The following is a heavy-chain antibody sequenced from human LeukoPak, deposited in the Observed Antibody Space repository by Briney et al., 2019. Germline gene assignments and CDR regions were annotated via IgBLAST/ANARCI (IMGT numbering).Heavy chain of an antibody. CDR1: GFTFSSYW. CDR3: AKGLKDTGYDHGLDY. CDR2: IKQDGSEK. J-gene: IGHJ4*02. V-gene: IGHV3-7*03. D-gene: IGHD5-12*01. Sequence: GGSLRLSCAASGFTFSSYWMHWVRQAPGKGLEWVANIKQDGSEKYYVDSVKGRFTISRDNAKNSLYLQMNSLRAEDTAVYYCAKGLKDTGYDHGLDYWGQGTLVTVSS.